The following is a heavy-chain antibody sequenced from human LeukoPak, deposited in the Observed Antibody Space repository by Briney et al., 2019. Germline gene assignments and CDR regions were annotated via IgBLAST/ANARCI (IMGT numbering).Heavy chain of an antibody. D-gene: IGHD6-19*01. CDR1: GGSISSYY. Sequence: SETLSLTCTVSGGSISSYYWSWIRQPPGKGLEWIGYIYYSGSTNYNPSLKSRVTISVDTSKNQFSLKLSSVTAADTAVYYCARGPTWRWLVRYFDYWGQGTLVTVSS. J-gene: IGHJ4*02. CDR2: IYYSGST. CDR3: ARGPTWRWLVRYFDY. V-gene: IGHV4-59*01.